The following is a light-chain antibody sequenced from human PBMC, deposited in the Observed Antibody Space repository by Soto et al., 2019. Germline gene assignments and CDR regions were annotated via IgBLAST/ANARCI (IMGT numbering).Light chain of an antibody. V-gene: IGKV1-5*01. CDR3: EHSHRYGT. CDR1: QSISSW. J-gene: IGKJ1*01. Sequence: IEMTQSPSTLSSSVGDRVTITCRASQSISSWLAWYHQRPGKAPKLLIYDAYSLESGVPSRFSVSGSGTEFTLTISSLQPDDFATYYCEHSHRYGTFGQGTKVDIK. CDR2: DAY.